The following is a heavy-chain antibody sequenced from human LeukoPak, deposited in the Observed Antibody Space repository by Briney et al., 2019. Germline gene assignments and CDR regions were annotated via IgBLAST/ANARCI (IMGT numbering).Heavy chain of an antibody. CDR3: AKGTTTDGLHDAFDI. V-gene: IGHV3-23*01. J-gene: IGHJ3*02. CDR2: ITGSGVT. D-gene: IGHD1-1*01. CDR1: GFTFSNYG. Sequence: GGSLRLSCAASGFTFSNYGMNWVRQAPGKGLEWVSGITGSGVTYYADSVKGRLTISRDNAKNSLYLQMNSLRAEDMALYYCAKGTTTDGLHDAFDIWGQGTMVTVSS.